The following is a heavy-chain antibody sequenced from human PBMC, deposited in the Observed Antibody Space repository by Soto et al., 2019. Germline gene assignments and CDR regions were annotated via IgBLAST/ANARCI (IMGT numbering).Heavy chain of an antibody. CDR1: GGSISSSSYY. V-gene: IGHV4-39*01. CDR2: IYYSRST. J-gene: IGHJ4*02. CDR3: ASRTNAGFDY. Sequence: SETLSLTCTVSGGSISSSSYYWGWIRQPPGKGLEWIGSIYYSRSTYYNPSLKSRVTISVDTSKNQFSLKLSSVTAADTAVYYCASRTNAGFDYWGQGTLVTVSS. D-gene: IGHD1-1*01.